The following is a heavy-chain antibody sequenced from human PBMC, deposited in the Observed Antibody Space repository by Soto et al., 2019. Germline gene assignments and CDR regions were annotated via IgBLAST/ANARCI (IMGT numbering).Heavy chain of an antibody. D-gene: IGHD2-8*01. Sequence: QRLSCAASGFTFSSYWMSWVRQAPGRGLEWVANIKQDGSEKYYVDSVKGRFTISRDNAKNSLYLQMDSLRAEDTAMYYCASVGYCTNGVCYAPNDYWGQGTLVTVSS. V-gene: IGHV3-7*03. J-gene: IGHJ4*02. CDR1: GFTFSSYW. CDR2: IKQDGSEK. CDR3: ASVGYCTNGVCYAPNDY.